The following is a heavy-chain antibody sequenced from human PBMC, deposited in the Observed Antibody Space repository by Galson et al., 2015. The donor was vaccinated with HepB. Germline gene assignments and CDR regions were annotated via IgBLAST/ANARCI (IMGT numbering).Heavy chain of an antibody. CDR1: GYTFTSYG. CDR3: ARETFWSGYYYYYGMDV. Sequence: SVKVSCKASGYTFTSYGISWVRQAPGQGLEWMGWISAYNGNTNYAQKLQGRVTMTTDTSTSTAYMELRSLRSDDTAVYYCARETFWSGYYYYYGMDVWGQGTTVTVSS. D-gene: IGHD3-3*01. V-gene: IGHV1-18*04. J-gene: IGHJ6*02. CDR2: ISAYNGNT.